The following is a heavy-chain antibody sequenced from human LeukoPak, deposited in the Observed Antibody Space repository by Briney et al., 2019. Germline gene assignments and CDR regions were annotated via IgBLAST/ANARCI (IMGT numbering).Heavy chain of an antibody. CDR3: AKVRDTRDWYKDAFDI. CDR2: ITGTGGST. D-gene: IGHD6-19*01. J-gene: IGHJ3*02. Sequence: PSETLSLTCTVSGGSISSSSYYWGWVRQAPGKGLEWVSAITGTGGSTYYAASVKGRFTVSRDNSKNTLYLQMSSLRAEDTAMYYCAKVRDTRDWYKDAFDIWGQGTRVTVSS. CDR1: GGSISSSSYY. V-gene: IGHV3-23*01.